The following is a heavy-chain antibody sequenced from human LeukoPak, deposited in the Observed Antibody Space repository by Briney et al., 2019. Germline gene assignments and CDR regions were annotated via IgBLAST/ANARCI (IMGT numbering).Heavy chain of an antibody. CDR2: INSDGSST. V-gene: IGHV3-74*01. CDR3: ARVMAAGGFSIDY. Sequence: GGSLRLSCTASGIAFNQYSMHWVRQAPGKGLVWVSRINSDGSSTNYADSVKGRFTISRDNAKNTLYLQMNSLKVDDTAMYYCARVMAAGGFSIDYWGQGTLVTVSA. J-gene: IGHJ4*02. D-gene: IGHD6-13*01. CDR1: GIAFNQYS.